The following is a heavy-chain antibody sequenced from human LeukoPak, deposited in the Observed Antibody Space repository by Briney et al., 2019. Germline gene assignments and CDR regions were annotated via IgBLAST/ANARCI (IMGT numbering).Heavy chain of an antibody. CDR1: GFTFSNYW. V-gene: IGHV3-7*03. J-gene: IGHJ6*02. CDR2: IKQDGSEK. D-gene: IGHD2-15*01. CDR3: AKDRPYIVVVAGGMDV. Sequence: PGGSLRLSCAASGFTFSNYWMSWVRQAPGKGLEWVANIKQDGSEKYYVNSVKGRFTISRDNAKNSLYLQMNSLRAEDTAVYYCAKDRPYIVVVAGGMDVWGQGTTVTVSS.